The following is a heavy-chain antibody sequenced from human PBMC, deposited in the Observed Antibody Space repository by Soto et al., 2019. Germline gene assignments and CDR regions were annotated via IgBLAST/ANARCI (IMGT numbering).Heavy chain of an antibody. CDR1: GGTFSSYA. D-gene: IGHD3-3*01. J-gene: IGHJ6*04. CDR2: IIPIFGTA. Sequence: ASVKVSCKASGGTFSSYAISWVRQAPGQGLEWMGGIIPIFGTANYAQKFQGRVTITADESTSTAYMELSSLRSEDTAVYYCASTGGSNYDFWSGLYGMDVWGKGTTVTVPS. CDR3: ASTGGSNYDFWSGLYGMDV. V-gene: IGHV1-69*13.